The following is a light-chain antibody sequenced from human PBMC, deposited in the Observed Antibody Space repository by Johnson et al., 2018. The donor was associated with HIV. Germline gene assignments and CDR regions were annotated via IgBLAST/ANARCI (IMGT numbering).Light chain of an antibody. V-gene: IGLV1-51*02. Sequence: QAVLTQPPSVSAAPGQKVTISCSGSSSNIGNNYVFWYQQLPGTAPKLLIYENNKRPSGIPDRFSGSKSGTSATLGITGLQTGDEADYYCGTWGGVFGTGTKVTVL. CDR2: ENN. J-gene: IGLJ1*01. CDR1: SSNIGNNY. CDR3: GTWGGV.